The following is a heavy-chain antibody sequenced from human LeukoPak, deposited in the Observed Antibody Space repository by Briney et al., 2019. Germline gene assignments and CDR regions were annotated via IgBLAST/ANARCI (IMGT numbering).Heavy chain of an antibody. J-gene: IGHJ4*02. D-gene: IGHD2-15*01. V-gene: IGHV4-34*01. CDR2: INHRGSS. CDR3: ARGSSFDGYCSAGACDAGYYDS. Sequence: SETLSLACAVNGESFSAYFWNWLRQAPGKPLEYIGEINHRGSSHYNPSLKTRVTLSVDTSKKQFSLKLTSVTAADTAVYFCARGSSFDGYCSAGACDAGYYDSWGQGTPVTVSS. CDR1: GESFSAYF.